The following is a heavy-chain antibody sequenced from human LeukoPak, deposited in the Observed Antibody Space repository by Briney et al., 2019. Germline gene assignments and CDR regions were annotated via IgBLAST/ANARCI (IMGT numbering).Heavy chain of an antibody. V-gene: IGHV3-21*06. Sequence: GGSLRLSCAASGFSVSHYGVNWVRQAPGKGLELVSCISNTYSAKYYADSVKGRFTVSRDNAKNSVYLQMNSLTVEDTAVYYCARDPTSDRFQYFDFWGQGALVTVSS. CDR2: ISNTYSAK. J-gene: IGHJ4*02. D-gene: IGHD2-21*02. CDR3: ARDPTSDRFQYFDF. CDR1: GFSVSHYG.